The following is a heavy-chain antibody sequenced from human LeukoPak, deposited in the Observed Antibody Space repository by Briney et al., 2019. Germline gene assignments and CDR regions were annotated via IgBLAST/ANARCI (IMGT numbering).Heavy chain of an antibody. Sequence: ASVKVSCKASGYTFTSYAIHWVRQAPGQRLEWMGWISAGNGNTKYSQNFQGRVTFISNTSATTTFMELSSLRSEDAAVYYCARDSGSGNNDYWGQGTLVTVSS. J-gene: IGHJ4*02. CDR3: ARDSGSGNNDY. CDR2: ISAGNGNT. CDR1: GYTFTSYA. D-gene: IGHD1-26*01. V-gene: IGHV1-3*01.